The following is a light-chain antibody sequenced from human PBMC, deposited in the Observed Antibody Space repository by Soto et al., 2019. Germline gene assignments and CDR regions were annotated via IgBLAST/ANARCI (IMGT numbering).Light chain of an antibody. CDR1: SSDVGGYNS. V-gene: IGLV2-8*01. J-gene: IGLJ2*01. Sequence: QSALTQPPSASGSPGQSVTISCTGTSSDVGGYNSVSWCQQYPGKAPKLMISEVSKRPSGVPDRFSGSKSGNTASLTVSGLQAEDEADYYGSSYAGSNKGVVFGGGTKLTVL. CDR3: SSYAGSNKGVV. CDR2: EVS.